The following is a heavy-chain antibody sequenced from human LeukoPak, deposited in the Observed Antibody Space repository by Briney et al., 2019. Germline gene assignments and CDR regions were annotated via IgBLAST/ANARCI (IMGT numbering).Heavy chain of an antibody. D-gene: IGHD3-22*01. CDR2: IYYSGST. J-gene: IGHJ3*02. Sequence: SQTLSLTCTVSGGSISSGDYYWSWIRQPPGKGLGWIGYIYYSGSTYYNPSLKSRVTISVDTSKNQFSLKLSSVAAADTAVYYCARARIRYYDSRSDHAFDIWGQGTMVTVSS. CDR1: GGSISSGDYY. V-gene: IGHV4-30-4*08. CDR3: ARARIRYYDSRSDHAFDI.